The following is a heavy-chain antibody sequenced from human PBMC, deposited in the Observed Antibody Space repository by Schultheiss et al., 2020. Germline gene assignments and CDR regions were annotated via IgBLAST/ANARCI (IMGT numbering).Heavy chain of an antibody. D-gene: IGHD6-19*01. CDR2: ISGSGGST. J-gene: IGHJ6*02. CDR3: TTGSYSSGWYYYYGMDV. CDR1: GFTFSSYS. V-gene: IGHV3-23*01. Sequence: GGSLRLSCAASGFTFSSYSMNWVRQAPGKGLEWVSAISGSGGSTYYADSVKGRFTISRDNSKNTLYLQMNSLKTEDTAVYYCTTGSYSSGWYYYYGMDVWGQGTTVTFSS.